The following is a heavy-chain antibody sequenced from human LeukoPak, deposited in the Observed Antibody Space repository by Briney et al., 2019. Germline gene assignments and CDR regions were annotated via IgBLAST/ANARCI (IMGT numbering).Heavy chain of an antibody. CDR3: AREWQGGIAAAGTRIEGDY. D-gene: IGHD6-13*01. CDR2: IKQDGSEK. J-gene: IGHJ4*02. Sequence: PGGSLRLSCAVSGLSVSGYWMTWVRQAPGKGLEWVANIKQDGSEKNYVDSVKGRFTISRDNAENSLFLQMNSLRVEDTVVYYCAREWQGGIAAAGTRIEGDYWGQGTLVAVSS. V-gene: IGHV3-7*01. CDR1: GLSVSGYW.